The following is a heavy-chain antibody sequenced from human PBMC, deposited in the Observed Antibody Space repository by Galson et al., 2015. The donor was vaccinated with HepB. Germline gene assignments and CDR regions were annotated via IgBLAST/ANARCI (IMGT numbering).Heavy chain of an antibody. Sequence: SLRLSCAASGFTFSSYGMHWVRQAPGKGLEWVAVIWYDGSNKYYADSVKGRFTISRDNSKNTLYLQMNSLRAEDTAVYYCARDRDTAMVWSWFDPWGQGTLVTVSS. J-gene: IGHJ5*02. CDR1: GFTFSSYG. CDR3: ARDRDTAMVWSWFDP. CDR2: IWYDGSNK. D-gene: IGHD5-18*01. V-gene: IGHV3-33*01.